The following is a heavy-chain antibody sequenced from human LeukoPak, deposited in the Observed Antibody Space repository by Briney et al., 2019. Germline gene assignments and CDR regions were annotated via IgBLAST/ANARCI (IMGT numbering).Heavy chain of an antibody. Sequence: SSETLSLTCTASGGSISSYYWSWIRQPPGKGLEWMGNIYDSGSTNYNPSLKSRVTISVDTSKNQCSLKLSSVTAADTAVYYCARQSISGSSLSYFDYWGQGTLVNVSA. CDR1: GGSISSYY. D-gene: IGHD3-22*01. J-gene: IGHJ4*02. CDR2: IYDSGST. V-gene: IGHV4-59*01. CDR3: ARQSISGSSLSYFDY.